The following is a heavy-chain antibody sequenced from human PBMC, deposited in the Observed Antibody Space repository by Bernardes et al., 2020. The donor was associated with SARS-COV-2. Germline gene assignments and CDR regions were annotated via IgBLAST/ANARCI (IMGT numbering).Heavy chain of an antibody. Sequence: GGSLRLSCAASGFTFRSYAMSWVRQAPGKGLEWVSAISGSAGSTYYADSVKGRFTISRDNSKSTLYLQMNSLRAEDTAVYYCATSGGDCYSLLCAFDIWGQGTMVTVSS. D-gene: IGHD2-21*02. CDR3: ATSGGDCYSLLCAFDI. CDR2: ISGSAGST. J-gene: IGHJ3*02. V-gene: IGHV3-23*01. CDR1: GFTFRSYA.